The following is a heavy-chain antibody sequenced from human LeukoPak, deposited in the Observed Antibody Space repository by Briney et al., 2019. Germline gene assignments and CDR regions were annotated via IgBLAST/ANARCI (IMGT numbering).Heavy chain of an antibody. CDR3: ATGYSSSWYFQH. V-gene: IGHV4-34*01. D-gene: IGHD6-13*01. J-gene: IGHJ1*01. CDR2: INHSGST. Sequence: SETLSLTCAVYGGSFSGYYWSWIRQPPGKGLEWIGEINHSGSTNYNPSLKSRVTISVDTSKNQFSLKLSSVTAADTAVYYCATGYSSSWYFQHWGQGTLVTVSS. CDR1: GGSFSGYY.